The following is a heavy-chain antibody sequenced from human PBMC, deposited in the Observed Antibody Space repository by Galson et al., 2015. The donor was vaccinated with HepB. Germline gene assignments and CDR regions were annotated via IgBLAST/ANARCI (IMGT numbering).Heavy chain of an antibody. CDR1: GYTFTGYY. J-gene: IGHJ3*02. V-gene: IGHV1-2*02. Sequence: SVKVSCKASGYTFTGYYMHWVRQAPGQGLEWMGWINPNSGGTNYAQKFQGRVTMTRDTPISTAYMELSRLRSDDTAVYYCARGEVVVITTLDAFDIWGQGTMVTVSS. CDR3: ARGEVVVITTLDAFDI. CDR2: INPNSGGT. D-gene: IGHD3-22*01.